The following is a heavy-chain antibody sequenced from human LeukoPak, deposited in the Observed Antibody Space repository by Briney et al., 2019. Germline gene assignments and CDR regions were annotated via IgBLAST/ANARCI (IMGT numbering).Heavy chain of an antibody. CDR3: ARDKKGGESSEIDY. V-gene: IGHV3-74*03. Sequence: GGSLRLSCAASGFTFSNYWVHWVRQAPGKRLVWVSRINRDGSTTKYADSVKGRFTVSRDNAKNTLNLQMNSLRAEDTAVYYCARDKKGGESSEIDYWGQGTLVTVSS. D-gene: IGHD3-10*01. J-gene: IGHJ4*02. CDR1: GFTFSNYW. CDR2: INRDGSTT.